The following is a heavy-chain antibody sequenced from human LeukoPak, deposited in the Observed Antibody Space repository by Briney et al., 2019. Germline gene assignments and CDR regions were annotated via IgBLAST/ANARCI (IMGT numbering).Heavy chain of an antibody. V-gene: IGHV4-59*01. CDR1: GASISSYY. Sequence: SETLSLTCTVSGASISSYYWSWIRQPPGKGLEWIVYIYSSGSTNYNSSLKSRVTISLDTSKNQLSLKLSSVTAADTAVYYCARSGGYSSPQNYWGQGTLVTVSS. CDR2: IYSSGST. CDR3: ARSGGYSSPQNY. J-gene: IGHJ4*02. D-gene: IGHD6-19*01.